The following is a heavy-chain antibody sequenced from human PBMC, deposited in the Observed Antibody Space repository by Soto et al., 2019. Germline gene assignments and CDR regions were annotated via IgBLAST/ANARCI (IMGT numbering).Heavy chain of an antibody. CDR1: GGTFSSYA. J-gene: IGHJ6*02. V-gene: IGHV1-69*13. CDR3: ARDKSSTKDLYYYYYGMDV. D-gene: IGHD2-2*01. Sequence: SVKVSCKASGGTFSSYAISWVRQAPGQGLEWMGGIIPIFGTANYAQKFQGRVTITADESTSTAYMELSSLRSEDTAVYYCARDKSSTKDLYYYYYGMDVWGQGTTVTVSS. CDR2: IIPIFGTA.